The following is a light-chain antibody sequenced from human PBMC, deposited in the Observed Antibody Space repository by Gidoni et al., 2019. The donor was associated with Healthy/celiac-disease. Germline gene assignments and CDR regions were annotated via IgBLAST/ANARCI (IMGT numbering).Light chain of an antibody. V-gene: IGKV1-5*03. CDR3: QQYNSYWT. CDR2: KAS. Sequence: DLQTTQSPSTLSASVGDRVTITCRASQSLSSWLAWYQQKPGKAPKLLIYKASSLESGVPSRFSGSVSGTEFTLTISSLQPDDFATYYCQQYNSYWTFGQGTKVEIK. CDR1: QSLSSW. J-gene: IGKJ1*01.